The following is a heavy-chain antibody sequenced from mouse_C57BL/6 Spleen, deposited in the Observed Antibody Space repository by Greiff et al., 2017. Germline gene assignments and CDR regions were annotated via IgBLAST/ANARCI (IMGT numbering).Heavy chain of an antibody. CDR2: IDPETGGT. J-gene: IGHJ4*01. CDR1: GYTFTDYE. Sequence: QVQLQQSGAELVRPGASVTLSCKASGYTFTDYEMHWVKQTPVHGLEWIGAIDPETGGTAYNQKFKGKAILTADKSSSTAYMELRSLTSEDSAVYYCTRGELRGDYYYAMDYWGQGTSVTVSS. CDR3: TRGELRGDYYYAMDY. D-gene: IGHD1-1*01. V-gene: IGHV1-15*01.